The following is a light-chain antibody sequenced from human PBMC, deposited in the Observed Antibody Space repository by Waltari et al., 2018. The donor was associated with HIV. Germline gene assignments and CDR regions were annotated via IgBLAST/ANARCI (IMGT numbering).Light chain of an antibody. Sequence: EVLITQSPLSLPVAVGQPASISCTSNQSLLSSDGHHYLFWFPLRPGQSPRLLIYKVSYRDSGVPRRFSGSGAGTEFTLSITRVEAEDAGLYFCMQVRYWPHTFGQGT. CDR2: KVS. J-gene: IGKJ2*01. V-gene: IGKV2-30*01. CDR1: QSLLSSDGHHY. CDR3: MQVRYWPHT.